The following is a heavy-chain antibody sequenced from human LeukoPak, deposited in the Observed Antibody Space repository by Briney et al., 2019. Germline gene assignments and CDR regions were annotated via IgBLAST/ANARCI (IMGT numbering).Heavy chain of an antibody. V-gene: IGHV1-18*01. Sequence: ASVKVSCKASGGTFISYAISWVRQAPGQGLEWMGWISAYYGNTNNPQKLQGRVTMTTDTSTSTAYMELRSLRSDDTAVYYCARAGGWGIGTRGATSDYWGQGTLVTVSS. CDR3: ARAGGWGIGTRGATSDY. CDR2: ISAYYGNT. CDR1: GGTFISYA. J-gene: IGHJ4*02. D-gene: IGHD1-26*01.